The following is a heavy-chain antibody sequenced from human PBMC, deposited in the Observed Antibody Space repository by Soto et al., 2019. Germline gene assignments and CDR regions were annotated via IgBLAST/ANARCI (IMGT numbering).Heavy chain of an antibody. CDR2: IYSLGNT. CDR3: ARQIYESSGYYYAY. V-gene: IGHV4-39*01. J-gene: IGHJ4*02. D-gene: IGHD3-22*01. CDR1: GGSISSSSYY. Sequence: QMQLQESGPGLVKPSETLCLTCTVSGGSISSSSYYWGWIRKPPGQGLEWLGTIYSLGNTYYNPSLKSRDTISVDKSKSQLFLKLSSVTAPDTAFYYCARQIYESSGYYYAYWGQGTLVTVSS.